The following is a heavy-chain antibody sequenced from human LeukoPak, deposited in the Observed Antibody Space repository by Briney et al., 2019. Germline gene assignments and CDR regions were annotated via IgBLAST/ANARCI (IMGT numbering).Heavy chain of an antibody. Sequence: TGGSLRLSCAASGFTFSTYSMNWVRQAPGKGLEWVSYISYTNIIYYADSLKGRFTISRDNSKNTVDLQMNSLRAEDSALYYCAKGYSGSYWAVDSWGQGTLVTVSS. CDR2: ISYTNII. D-gene: IGHD1-26*01. J-gene: IGHJ4*02. CDR3: AKGYSGSYWAVDS. CDR1: GFTFSTYS. V-gene: IGHV3-48*01.